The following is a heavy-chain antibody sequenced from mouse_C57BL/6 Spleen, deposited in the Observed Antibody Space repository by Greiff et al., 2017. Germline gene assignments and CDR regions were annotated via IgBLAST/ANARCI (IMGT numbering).Heavy chain of an antibody. D-gene: IGHD1-1*01. V-gene: IGHV1-61*01. CDR3: AATVDYAMDY. CDR1: GYTFTSYW. CDR2: IYPSDSET. J-gene: IGHJ4*01. Sequence: VQLQQPGAELVRPGSSVKLSCKASGYTFTSYWMDWVKQRPGQGLEWIGNIYPSDSETHYNQKFKDKATLTVDKSSSTAYMQLSSLTSEDSAVYYCAATVDYAMDYWGQGTSVTVSS.